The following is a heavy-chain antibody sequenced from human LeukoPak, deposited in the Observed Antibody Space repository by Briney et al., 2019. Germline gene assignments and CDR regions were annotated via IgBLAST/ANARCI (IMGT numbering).Heavy chain of an antibody. CDR3: ARGTGAQSGYDFLFDY. J-gene: IGHJ4*02. V-gene: IGHV3-30-3*01. Sequence: GGSLRLSCAASGFTLSTYAMHWVRQAPAKGLEWVAGVSYDGTHIYYADSVKGRFTISRDSSKNTLYLQMNSLRTEDTAVYYCARGTGAQSGYDFLFDYWGQGTLVTVSS. CDR1: GFTLSTYA. D-gene: IGHD5-12*01. CDR2: VSYDGTHI.